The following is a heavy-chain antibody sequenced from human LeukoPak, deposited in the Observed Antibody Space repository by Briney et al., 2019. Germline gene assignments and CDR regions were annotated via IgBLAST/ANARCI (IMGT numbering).Heavy chain of an antibody. CDR2: ISSSSSTI. J-gene: IGHJ3*02. D-gene: IGHD3-9*01. V-gene: IGHV3-48*02. CDR1: GFTFSSYS. CDR3: ARDSYDILTGYSTDAFDI. Sequence: GGSLRLSCAASGFTFSSYSMNWVRQAPGKGLEWVSYISSSSSTIYYADSVKGRFTISRDNAKNSLYLQMNSLRDEDTAVYYCARDSYDILTGYSTDAFDIWGQGTMVTVSS.